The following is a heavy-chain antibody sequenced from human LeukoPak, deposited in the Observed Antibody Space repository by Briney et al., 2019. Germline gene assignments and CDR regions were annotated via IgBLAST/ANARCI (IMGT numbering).Heavy chain of an antibody. CDR2: IYYSGST. V-gene: IGHV4-59*01. CDR1: GGSLSSYY. J-gene: IGHJ3*02. D-gene: IGHD5-18*01. CDR3: ARPTVDTAAKDAFDI. Sequence: SETLSLTCTVSGGSLSSYYWSWIRQPPGKGLEWVGYIYYSGSTNYNPSLKSRVTISVDTSKNQFSLKLSSVTAADTAVYYCARPTVDTAAKDAFDIWGQGTMVTVSS.